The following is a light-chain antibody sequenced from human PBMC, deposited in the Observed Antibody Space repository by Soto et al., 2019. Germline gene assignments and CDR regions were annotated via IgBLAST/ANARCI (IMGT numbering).Light chain of an antibody. Sequence: EIVMTQSPATLSGSPGGGATLSCRASQNVRSNLAWYEQRPGQAPRLLIYGASTRATGIQTRFSGSGSGTEFTLTNSSLQSEDFAVYYCQQYTNWRTFGQGTKVEIK. CDR1: QNVRSN. CDR3: QQYTNWRT. CDR2: GAS. J-gene: IGKJ1*01. V-gene: IGKV3-15*01.